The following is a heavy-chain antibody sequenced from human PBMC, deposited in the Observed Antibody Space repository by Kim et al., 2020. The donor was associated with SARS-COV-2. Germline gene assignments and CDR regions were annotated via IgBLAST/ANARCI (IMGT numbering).Heavy chain of an antibody. CDR3: ARGWRTLDF. J-gene: IGHJ4*02. Sequence: GGSLRLSCAASGFTFSSYEMHWVRQAPGKGLEWVSYISNSGDTRYYADSVKGRFTISRANAKNSLSLQMNSLRAEDTAIYYCARGWRTLDFWGQGTLVTV. V-gene: IGHV3-48*03. D-gene: IGHD2-8*02. CDR2: ISNSGDTR. CDR1: GFTFSSYE.